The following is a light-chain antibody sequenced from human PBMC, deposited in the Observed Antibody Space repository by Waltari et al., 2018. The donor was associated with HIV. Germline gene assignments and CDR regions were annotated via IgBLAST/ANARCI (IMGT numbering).Light chain of an antibody. CDR1: ELAGRD. J-gene: IGLJ2*01. V-gene: IGLV3-21*02. CDR2: DVS. Sequence: SYVLTQPPSVSVAPGQTATISCGGYELAGRDVNWYQQKPGQAPVLVVFDVSARPSGIPERFSGSNFGTTTTAYLTISRVEAGDEADYFYQVVDIGGDPSVVFGGGTKLTVL. CDR3: QVVDIGGDPSVV.